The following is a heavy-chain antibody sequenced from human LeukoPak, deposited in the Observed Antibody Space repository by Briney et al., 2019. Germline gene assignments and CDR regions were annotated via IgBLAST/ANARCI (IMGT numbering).Heavy chain of an antibody. V-gene: IGHV4-38-2*01. CDR1: GYSISSGYY. Sequence: PSETLSLTCAVSGYSISSGYYWGWIRQPPGKGLEWIGSIYQSGSTYYNPSLKSRVTISVDTSKNQFSLKLGSVTAADTAVYYCARLTGSYSNNWGQGTLVTVSS. J-gene: IGHJ4*02. CDR3: ARLTGSYSNN. D-gene: IGHD4/OR15-4a*01. CDR2: IYQSGST.